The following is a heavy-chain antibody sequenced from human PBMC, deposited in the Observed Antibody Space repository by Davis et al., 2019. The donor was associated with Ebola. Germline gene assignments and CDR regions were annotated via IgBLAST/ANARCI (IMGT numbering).Heavy chain of an antibody. V-gene: IGHV3-23*01. Sequence: PGGSLRLSCAASGFTFSSYAMNWVRQAPGKGLEWVSAITGSGDRTYYADSVKGRFTISRDTSKNTLYLQMNSLRVEDTAIYWCAKDLATGGYALFYFDYWGQGTLVTVSS. J-gene: IGHJ4*02. D-gene: IGHD3-16*01. CDR3: AKDLATGGYALFYFDY. CDR1: GFTFSSYA. CDR2: ITGSGDRT.